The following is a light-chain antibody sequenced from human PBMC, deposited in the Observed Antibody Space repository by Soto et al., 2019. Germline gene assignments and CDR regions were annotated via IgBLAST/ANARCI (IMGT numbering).Light chain of an antibody. CDR3: QKYNSAPLT. J-gene: IGKJ4*01. Sequence: DIQMTQSPSSLSASVGDRVTITCRASQGISNSLAWYRQKPGKVPKLLIYTASTLQSGVPSRFSGRGFGTDFTLTITSLQPEDVATYYCQKYNSAPLTFGGGTKVEIK. CDR2: TAS. V-gene: IGKV1-27*01. CDR1: QGISNS.